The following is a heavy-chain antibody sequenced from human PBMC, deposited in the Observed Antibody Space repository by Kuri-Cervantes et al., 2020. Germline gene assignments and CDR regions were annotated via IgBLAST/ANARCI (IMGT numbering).Heavy chain of an antibody. J-gene: IGHJ4*02. D-gene: IGHD1-26*01. Sequence: GESLKISCAASGFTFSSDWMHWVRQAPGEGLVWVSRINGDGGSTTYADSVKGRFIISRGNAKNTLYLHMDSLVAEDTAVYYCARVIVGATRSFDSWGQGTLVTVSS. CDR3: ARVIVGATRSFDS. V-gene: IGHV3-74*01. CDR1: GFTFSSDW. CDR2: INGDGGST.